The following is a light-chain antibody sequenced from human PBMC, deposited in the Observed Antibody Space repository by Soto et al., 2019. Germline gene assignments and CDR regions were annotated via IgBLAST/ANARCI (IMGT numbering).Light chain of an antibody. CDR3: RENGGSVT. Sequence: EIVLTQSPATLSLSPGERATLSCEASQSVNNNYLTWYQRKPGLAPRLLIYDASTRAPGIPDRFSGSGSGKDFTPPISRRGRKDFEVYGCRENGGSVTFGGGPKGDIK. J-gene: IGKJ4*01. CDR1: QSVNNNY. CDR2: DAS. V-gene: IGKV3D-20*01.